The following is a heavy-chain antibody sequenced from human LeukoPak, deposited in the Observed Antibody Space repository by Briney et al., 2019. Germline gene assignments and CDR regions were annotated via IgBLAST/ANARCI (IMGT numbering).Heavy chain of an antibody. CDR3: ASITTVTTYYYYYYYMDV. V-gene: IGHV4-30-4*08. J-gene: IGHJ6*03. CDR2: IYYSGST. D-gene: IGHD4-11*01. Sequence: SQTLSLTCTVSGGSISSADYYWSWIRQPPGKGLEWIGYIYYSGSTYYNPSLKSRVTISVDTSKNQFSLKLSSVTAADTAVYYCASITTVTTYYYYYYYMDVWGKGTTVTVSS. CDR1: GGSISSADYY.